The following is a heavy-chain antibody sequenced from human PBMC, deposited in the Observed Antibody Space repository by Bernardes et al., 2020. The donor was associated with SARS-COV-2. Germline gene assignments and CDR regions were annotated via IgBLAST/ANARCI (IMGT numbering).Heavy chain of an antibody. V-gene: IGHV3-7*05. D-gene: IGHD2-2*01. CDR2: IKYDGIEK. J-gene: IGHJ4*02. CDR1: GFTSSRYW. Sequence: GRSLRLSCAASGFTSSRYWMNWVRQATGKGLQSVAYIKYDGIEKYYLDSVRGRFTISRDNANNLLYLQMNSLRADDTAVYYCVRDLVVVPRGNDFDYWGQGTLVTVSS. CDR3: VRDLVVVPRGNDFDY.